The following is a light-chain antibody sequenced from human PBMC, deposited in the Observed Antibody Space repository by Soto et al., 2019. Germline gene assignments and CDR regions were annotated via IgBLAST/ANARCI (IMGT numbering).Light chain of an antibody. CDR2: SNN. J-gene: IGLJ2*01. Sequence: VLTQPPSASGTPGQRVTISCSGSSSNIGSNYVYWYQQLPGTAPKLLIYSNNQRPSGVPDRFSGSKSGTSASLAISGLQSEDEADYYCAAWDDSLNGVVFGGGTKLTVL. CDR3: AAWDDSLNGVV. CDR1: SSNIGSNY. V-gene: IGLV1-44*01.